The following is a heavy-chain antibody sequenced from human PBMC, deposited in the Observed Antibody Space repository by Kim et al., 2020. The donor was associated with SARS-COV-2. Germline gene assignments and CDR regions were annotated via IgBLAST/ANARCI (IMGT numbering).Heavy chain of an antibody. V-gene: IGHV4-59*13. CDR1: GGSISSYY. Sequence: SETLSLTCTVSGGSISSYYWSWIRQPPGKGLEWIGYIYYSGSTNYNPSLKSRVTISVDTSKNQFSLKLSSVTAADTAVYYCAGATTYCSGGSCYPRHAF. J-gene: IGHJ3*01. CDR3: AGATTYCSGGSCYPRHAF. D-gene: IGHD2-15*01. CDR2: IYYSGST.